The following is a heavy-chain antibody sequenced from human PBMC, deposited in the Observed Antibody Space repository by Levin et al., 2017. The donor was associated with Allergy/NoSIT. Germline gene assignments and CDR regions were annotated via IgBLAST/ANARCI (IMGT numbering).Heavy chain of an antibody. CDR2: ISTHNGNT. V-gene: IGHV1-18*01. Sequence: AESLKISCKASGYTFKNYGISWVRQAPGQGLEWMGWISTHNGNTNYAQSFQGRVTMTTDTSTSTADMELRSLISDDTAVYYCARFVVTPVSYFYMDVWGKGTTVTVSS. D-gene: IGHD2-2*01. CDR1: GYTFKNYG. CDR3: ARFVVTPVSYFYMDV. J-gene: IGHJ6*03.